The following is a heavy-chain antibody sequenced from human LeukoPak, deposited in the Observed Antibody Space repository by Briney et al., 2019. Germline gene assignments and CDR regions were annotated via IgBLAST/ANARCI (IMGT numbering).Heavy chain of an antibody. CDR3: ARGRDSPDV. CDR2: ISGGTSRI. J-gene: IGHJ6*02. Sequence: PGGSLRLSCAASGFTFSSFGMNWVRQAPGKGLEWVSHISGGTSRIYYADSVKGRFTISRDNARNSLYLQMNSLRAEDTAVYYCARGRDSPDVWGQGTTVTVSS. D-gene: IGHD2-15*01. CDR1: GFTFSSFG. V-gene: IGHV3-48*01.